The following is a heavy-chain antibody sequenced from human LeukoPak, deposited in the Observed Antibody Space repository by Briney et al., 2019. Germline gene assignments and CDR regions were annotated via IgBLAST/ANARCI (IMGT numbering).Heavy chain of an antibody. V-gene: IGHV1-18*01. D-gene: IGHD6-25*01. CDR2: ISAYNGNT. Sequence: GASVKVSCKASGYTFTSYGISWVRQAPGQGLEWMGWISAYNGNTNYAQKLQGRVTMTTDTSTSTAYMELRSLRSDDTAVYYCARFSGSYYYYGMDVWGQGTTVTVSS. CDR3: ARFSGSYYYYGMDV. CDR1: GYTFTSYG. J-gene: IGHJ6*02.